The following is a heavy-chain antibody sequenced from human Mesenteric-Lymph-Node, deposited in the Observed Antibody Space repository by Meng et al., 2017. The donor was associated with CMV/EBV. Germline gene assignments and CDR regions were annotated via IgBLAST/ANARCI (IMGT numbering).Heavy chain of an antibody. CDR2: INPNSGNT. CDR1: GYTFTGYY. V-gene: IGHV1-8*02. CDR3: ARIFRWRTNARDVGGYDLRLDY. Sequence: GGSLRLSCKASGYTFTGYYMHWVRQAPGQGLEWMGWINPNSGNTVYTEKFQGRLTMTRNTSISTAYMELSSLRSEDTAVYFCARIFRWRTNARDVGGYDLRLDYWGQGTLVTVSS. J-gene: IGHJ4*02. D-gene: IGHD5-12*01.